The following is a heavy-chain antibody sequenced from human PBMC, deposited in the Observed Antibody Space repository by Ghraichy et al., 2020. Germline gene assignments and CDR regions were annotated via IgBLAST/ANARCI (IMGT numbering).Heavy chain of an antibody. CDR1: GFTFSSYA. CDR3: AKTATVNYYYGMDV. D-gene: IGHD4-11*01. V-gene: IGHV3-23*01. CDR2: ISGSGGST. Sequence: GGSLRLSCAASGFTFSSYAMSWVRQAPGKGLEWVSVISGSGGSTSYADSVKGRFTVSRDNSKNTLYLQMNSLRAEDTAVYYCAKTATVNYYYGMDVWGQGTTVTVSS. J-gene: IGHJ6*02.